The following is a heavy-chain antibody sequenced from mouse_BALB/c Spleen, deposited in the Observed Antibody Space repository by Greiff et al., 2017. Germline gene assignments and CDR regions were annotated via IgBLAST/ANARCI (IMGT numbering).Heavy chain of an antibody. CDR3: AVDYGNDVGFDV. V-gene: IGHV14-3*02. Sequence: VQLQQSGAELVKPGASVKLSCTASGFNIKDTYMHWVKQRPEQGLEWIGRIDPANGNTKYDPKFQGKATITADTSSNTAYLQNSSLTHGDTAVYYGAVDYGNDVGFDVRGAGATVTVSS. CDR1: GFNIKDTY. CDR2: IDPANGNT. J-gene: IGHJ1*01. D-gene: IGHD2-1*01.